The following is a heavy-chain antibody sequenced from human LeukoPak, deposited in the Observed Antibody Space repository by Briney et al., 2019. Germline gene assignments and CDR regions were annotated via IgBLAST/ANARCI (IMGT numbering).Heavy chain of an antibody. CDR1: GDSISRGSYY. D-gene: IGHD1-26*01. CDR3: ARRGLGARGSYY. Sequence: KASETLSLTCTVSGDSISRGSYYWEWTPQPPGQGLDWIGSICSSGRTYYSPSLTSRVTTSVETSSNQFSLKLSSVTAADMAVYYCARRGLGARGSYYWGQGTLVTVSS. CDR2: ICSSGRT. J-gene: IGHJ4*02. V-gene: IGHV4-39*01.